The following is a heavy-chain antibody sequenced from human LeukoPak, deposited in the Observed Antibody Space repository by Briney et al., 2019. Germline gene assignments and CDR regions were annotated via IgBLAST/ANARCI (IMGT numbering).Heavy chain of an antibody. CDR2: IKQDGSEK. Sequence: GGSLRLSCAASGFTFSSYWMSWVRQAPGKGLEWVANIKQDGSEKYYVDSVKGRFTISRDNAKNSLYLRMNSLRAEDTAVYYCARGRRRYSGYDGNYYMDVWGKGTTVTVSS. CDR3: ARGRRRYSGYDGNYYMDV. V-gene: IGHV3-7*01. J-gene: IGHJ6*03. CDR1: GFTFSSYW. D-gene: IGHD5-12*01.